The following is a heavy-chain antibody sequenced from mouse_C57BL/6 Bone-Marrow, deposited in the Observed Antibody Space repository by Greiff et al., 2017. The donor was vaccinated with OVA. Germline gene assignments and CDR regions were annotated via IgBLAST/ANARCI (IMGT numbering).Heavy chain of an antibody. V-gene: IGHV1-55*01. J-gene: IGHJ4*01. CDR2: IYPGSGST. Sequence: QVQLQQPGAELVKPGASVQMSCKASCYPFPIYFIPWFQPRPGPVLYWIGDIYPGSGSTNYNEKFKSKATLTVDTSSSTAYMQLSSLTSEDSAVYYCARGGNYHSYAMDYWGQGTSVTVSS. D-gene: IGHD2-1*01. CDR1: CYPFPIYF. CDR3: ARGGNYHSYAMDY.